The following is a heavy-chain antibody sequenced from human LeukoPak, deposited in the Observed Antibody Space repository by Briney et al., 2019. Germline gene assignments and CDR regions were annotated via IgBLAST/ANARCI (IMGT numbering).Heavy chain of an antibody. CDR1: GFTFTSYA. J-gene: IGHJ3*02. CDR2: ISGGGGDI. D-gene: IGHD5-18*01. V-gene: IGHV3-23*01. Sequence: GGSLRLSCAASGFTFTSYAMSWVRQAPGKGLEWVSAISGGGGDIFYADSVKGRFTISRDNSKNTLYLQMNSLRAEDTAAYYCARGGDTLGSTRTAFDIWGQGTMVTVSS. CDR3: ARGGDTLGSTRTAFDI.